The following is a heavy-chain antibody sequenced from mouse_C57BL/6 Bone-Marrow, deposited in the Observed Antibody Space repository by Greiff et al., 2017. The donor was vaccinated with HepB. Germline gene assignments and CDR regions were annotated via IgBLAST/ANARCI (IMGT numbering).Heavy chain of an antibody. V-gene: IGHV1-82*01. CDR1: GYAFSSSW. CDR2: IYPGDGAT. D-gene: IGHD1-1*02. CDR3: ARMGGLY. Sequence: QVQLQQSGPELVKPGASVKISCKASGYAFSSSWMNWVKQRPGKGLEWIGRIYPGDGATNYNGKFKGKATLTADKSSSTAYMQLSSLTSEDSAVYFCARMGGLYWGQGTLVTVSA. J-gene: IGHJ3*01.